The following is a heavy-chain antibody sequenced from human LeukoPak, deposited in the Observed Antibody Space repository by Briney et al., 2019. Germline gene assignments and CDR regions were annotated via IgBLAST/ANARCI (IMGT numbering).Heavy chain of an antibody. Sequence: GGSLRLSCAASGFTFIDYDLHWVRQVIGKGLEWVSAIGIRGDTHYSGSVKGRFTISRENAESSLYLQMNSLRAEDTAVYYCARGGIQVSGIDEFDYWGQGTLVTVSS. CDR2: IGIRGDT. V-gene: IGHV3-13*01. J-gene: IGHJ4*02. CDR3: ARGGIQVSGIDEFDY. CDR1: GFTFIDYD. D-gene: IGHD6-19*01.